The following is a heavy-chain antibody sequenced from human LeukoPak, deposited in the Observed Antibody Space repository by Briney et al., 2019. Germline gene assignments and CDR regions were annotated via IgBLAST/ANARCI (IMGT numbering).Heavy chain of an antibody. CDR2: IKQDGSET. D-gene: IGHD3-22*01. Sequence: GGSLRLSCAASGFIFSGYWMSWVRQVPRKGLEWVANIKQDGSETYYVDSVKGRFTISRDNAKNSLYLQMNSLRGEDTAVYYCARDKGDYHTRGSLFVFGSQGTLVTVSS. CDR3: ARDKGDYHTRGSLFVF. CDR1: GFIFSGYW. V-gene: IGHV3-7*03. J-gene: IGHJ4*02.